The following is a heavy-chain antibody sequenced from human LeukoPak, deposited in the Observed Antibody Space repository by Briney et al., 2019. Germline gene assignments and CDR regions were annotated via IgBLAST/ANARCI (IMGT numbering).Heavy chain of an antibody. D-gene: IGHD3-22*01. CDR2: IWYDGSNK. CDR1: GFTVSSNY. CDR3: ARDSGYSFDY. Sequence: GGSLRLSCAASGFTVSSNYMSWVRQAPGKGLEWVAVIWYDGSNKKYADSVKGRFTISRDNSKNTVYLQMNSLRVEDTAVYYCARDSGYSFDYWGQGTLVTVSS. J-gene: IGHJ4*02. V-gene: IGHV3-33*08.